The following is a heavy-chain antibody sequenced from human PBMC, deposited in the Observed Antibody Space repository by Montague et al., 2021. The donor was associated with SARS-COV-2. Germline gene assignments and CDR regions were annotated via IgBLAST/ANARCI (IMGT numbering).Heavy chain of an antibody. Sequence: SETLSLTCTVSGGSISSYYWSWIRQPPGKGLEWIGYIYYSGSTNYNPSLKSRVTISVDTSKNQFSLKLSSVTAADTAVYYCARGPQEYRITMIVVDYWYFELWGRGTLVTVSS. CDR2: IYYSGST. CDR1: GGSISSYY. J-gene: IGHJ2*01. D-gene: IGHD3-22*01. CDR3: ARGPQEYRITMIVVDYWYFEL. V-gene: IGHV4-59*01.